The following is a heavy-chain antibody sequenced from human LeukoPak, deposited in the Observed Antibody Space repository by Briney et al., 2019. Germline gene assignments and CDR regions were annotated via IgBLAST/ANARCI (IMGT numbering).Heavy chain of an antibody. CDR1: GFTVSSNY. Sequence: GGSLRLSCAASGFTVSSNYMSWVRQAPGKGLEWVSVIYSGGSTYYADSVKGRFTISRDNSKNTLYLQMNSLRAEDTAVYYCARGYSGYDYYYYYYGMDVWGQGTTVTVSS. D-gene: IGHD5-12*01. CDR2: IYSGGST. J-gene: IGHJ6*02. V-gene: IGHV3-53*01. CDR3: ARGYSGYDYYYYYYGMDV.